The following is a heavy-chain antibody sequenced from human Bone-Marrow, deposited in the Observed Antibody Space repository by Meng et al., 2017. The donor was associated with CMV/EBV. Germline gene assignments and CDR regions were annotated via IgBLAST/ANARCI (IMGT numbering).Heavy chain of an antibody. J-gene: IGHJ4*02. V-gene: IGHV1-69*06. D-gene: IGHD4-11*01. CDR1: RGTFSIYA. CDR3: ARGDSVTTRWINDY. Sequence: KASRGTFSIYAISCVRQAPGHGLEWMGGIIPIFGTANYAQKFQGRVTITADKSTSTAYMELSSLRSEDTAVYYCARGDSVTTRWINDYWGQGTLVTVSS. CDR2: IIPIFGTA.